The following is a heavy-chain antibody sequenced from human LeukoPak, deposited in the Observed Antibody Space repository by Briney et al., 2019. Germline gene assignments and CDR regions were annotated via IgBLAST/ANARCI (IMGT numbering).Heavy chain of an antibody. CDR1: GYTFTSYA. Sequence: SVKVSCKASGYTFTSYAISWVRQAPGQGLEWMGRIIPILGIANYAQKFQGRVTITADKSTSTAYMELSSLRSEDTAVYYCARILDSSGYYYFDYWGQGTLVTVSS. V-gene: IGHV1-69*04. J-gene: IGHJ4*02. D-gene: IGHD3-22*01. CDR2: IIPILGIA. CDR3: ARILDSSGYYYFDY.